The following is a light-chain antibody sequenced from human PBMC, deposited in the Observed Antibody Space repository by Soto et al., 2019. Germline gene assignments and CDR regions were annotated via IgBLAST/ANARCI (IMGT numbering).Light chain of an antibody. Sequence: IQLTQSPSSLSASVGDRVPIPCRPSKPIRVYLAWYQQKPGRAPNLLIYGASTLQSGVPSRFSGSGSGTDFTLTISSLQPEDFATYYCQQLNSYPRTFGQGTKVEIK. V-gene: IGKV1-9*01. CDR2: GAS. CDR3: QQLNSYPRT. J-gene: IGKJ1*01. CDR1: KPIRVY.